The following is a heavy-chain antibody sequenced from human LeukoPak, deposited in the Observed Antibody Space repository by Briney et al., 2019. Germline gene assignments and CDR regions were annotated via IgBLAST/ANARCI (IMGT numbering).Heavy chain of an antibody. V-gene: IGHV4-4*07. CDR1: GGSLSSYN. D-gene: IGHD3-10*01. J-gene: IGHJ3*02. CDR2: IYTSGST. CDR3: ARALWFGDDAFDI. Sequence: PSQTLSLTCTVSGGSLSSYNRSWIRQPAGKGLEWVGRIYTSGSTNYNPSLKSRMTMSVDTTKNQFSLKLSSLTAADAAVYYCARALWFGDDAFDIWGQGTMVTVSS.